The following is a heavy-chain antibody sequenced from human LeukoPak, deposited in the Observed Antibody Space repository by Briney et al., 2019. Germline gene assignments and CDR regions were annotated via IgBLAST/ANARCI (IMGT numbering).Heavy chain of an antibody. D-gene: IGHD1-26*01. J-gene: IGHJ4*02. CDR1: GGSISSYY. CDR2: IYYSGST. V-gene: IGHV4-59*12. Sequence: SETLSLTCTVSGGSISSYYWSWIRQPPGKGLEWIGYIYYSGSTNYNPSLKSRVTISVDTSKNQFSLKLSSVTAADTAVYYCAREEGSFTYFDYWGQGTLVTVSS. CDR3: AREEGSFTYFDY.